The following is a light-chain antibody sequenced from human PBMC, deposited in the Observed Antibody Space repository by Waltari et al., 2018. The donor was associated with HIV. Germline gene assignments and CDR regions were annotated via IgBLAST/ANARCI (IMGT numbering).Light chain of an antibody. J-gene: IGLJ2*01. CDR3: AAWDDNLNAL. CDR1: RSNIGRNS. Sequence: QSVLTQPPSASGTPGQRVTISCSGRRSNIGRNSVRWYKPLPGTAPKLLIYSNSQRPSGVPDRFSGSKSGTSASLAISGLQSEDEAEYYCAAWDDNLNALFGGGTKLTVL. V-gene: IGLV1-44*01. CDR2: SNS.